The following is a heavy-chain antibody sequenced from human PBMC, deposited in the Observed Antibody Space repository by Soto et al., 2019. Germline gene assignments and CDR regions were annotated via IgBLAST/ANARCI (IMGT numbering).Heavy chain of an antibody. CDR1: GGTFSSYA. Sequence: QVQLVQSGAEVKKPGSSVKVSCKASGGTFSSYAISWVRQALGQGLAWMGGIIPSFGTANYAQKFQGRVTITADESTSTAYIGLSSLRSEDTAVYYCARSRHGFDIWGQGTMVTVSS. V-gene: IGHV1-69*01. CDR2: IIPSFGTA. J-gene: IGHJ3*02. CDR3: ARSRHGFDI.